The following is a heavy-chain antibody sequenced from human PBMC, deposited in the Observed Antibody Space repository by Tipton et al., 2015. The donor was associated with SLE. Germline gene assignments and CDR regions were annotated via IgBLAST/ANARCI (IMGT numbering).Heavy chain of an antibody. D-gene: IGHD4-17*01. CDR3: ARGSGDSPHDAFDI. CDR1: GGSISSGAYY. Sequence: TLSPTCTVSGGSISSGAYYWNWIRQHPGKGLESIGFIYYSGSTYYSPSLKSRVTISVDTSKNQFSLKLSSVTAADTAVYYCARGSGDSPHDAFDIWGQGTMVTVSS. CDR2: IYYSGST. V-gene: IGHV4-31*03. J-gene: IGHJ3*02.